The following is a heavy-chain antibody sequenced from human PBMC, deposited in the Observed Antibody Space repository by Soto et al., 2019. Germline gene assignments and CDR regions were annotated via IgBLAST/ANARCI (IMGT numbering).Heavy chain of an antibody. CDR1: GIRFSGYA. CDR3: ATVIIFHTTCVT. D-gene: IGHD2-21*01. CDR2: ISGDGDSV. Sequence: EVQLLESGGRLVQSGGSLRLSCAAPGIRFSGYAMSWVRQAPGTGLEWVASISGDGDSVYYGDSVKGRFTLSRDNSNNTLYLQMNRLTAGDTATYFCATVIIFHTTCVTWGQGTPATVSS. J-gene: IGHJ4*02. V-gene: IGHV3-23*01.